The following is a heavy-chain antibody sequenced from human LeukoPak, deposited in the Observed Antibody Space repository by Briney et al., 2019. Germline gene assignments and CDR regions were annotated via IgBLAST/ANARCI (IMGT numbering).Heavy chain of an antibody. D-gene: IGHD3-9*01. CDR2: INPNSGGT. Sequence: ASVKVSCKASGYTFTGYYMHWVRQAPGQGLEWMGWINPNSGGTNYAQKFQGRVTMTRDTSISTAYMELSRLRSDDTAVCYCARDYILTGYTFDYWGQGTLVTVSS. CDR1: GYTFTGYY. J-gene: IGHJ4*02. V-gene: IGHV1-2*02. CDR3: ARDYILTGYTFDY.